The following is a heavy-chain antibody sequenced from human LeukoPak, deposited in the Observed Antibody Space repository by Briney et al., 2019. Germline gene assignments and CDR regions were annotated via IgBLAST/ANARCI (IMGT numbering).Heavy chain of an antibody. D-gene: IGHD3-10*01. CDR2: INPNSGGT. V-gene: IGHV1-2*02. CDR3: ARLVWGVDYYYYMDV. Sequence: ASVKVSCKASGYTFTGYYMHWVRQAPGQGLEWMGWINPNSGGTNYAQKFQGRVTMTRDTSISTAYMELSRLRSDDTAVYYCARLVWGVDYYYYMDVWGKGTTVTVSS. CDR1: GYTFTGYY. J-gene: IGHJ6*03.